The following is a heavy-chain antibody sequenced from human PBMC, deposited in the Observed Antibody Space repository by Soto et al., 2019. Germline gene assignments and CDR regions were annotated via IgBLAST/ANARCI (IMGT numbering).Heavy chain of an antibody. CDR2: ISTYNGNT. V-gene: IGHV1-18*01. D-gene: IGHD4-17*01. J-gene: IGHJ4*02. Sequence: QVQLVQSGAEVMKPGASVKVSCKASGYTFTSYGISWVRLATGQGLEWLGGISTYNGNTNYAQKLQGRVTMTPDTSTSTAYMELRSLRSVDTAVYYCARDAYGDYDYWGQGTLVTVSS. CDR1: GYTFTSYG. CDR3: ARDAYGDYDY.